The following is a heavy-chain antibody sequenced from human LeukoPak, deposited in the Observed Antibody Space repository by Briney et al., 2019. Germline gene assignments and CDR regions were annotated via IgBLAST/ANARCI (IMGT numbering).Heavy chain of an antibody. Sequence: SETLSLTCTVSGGSISSGSYYWSWIRQPAGKGLEWIGRIYTSGSTNYNPSLKSRVTISVDTSKNQFSLKLSSVTAADTAVYYCARDSRVAVAGTIVDYWGQGTLVTVSS. CDR1: GGSISSGSYY. CDR2: IYTSGST. V-gene: IGHV4-61*02. CDR3: ARDSRVAVAGTIVDY. D-gene: IGHD6-19*01. J-gene: IGHJ4*02.